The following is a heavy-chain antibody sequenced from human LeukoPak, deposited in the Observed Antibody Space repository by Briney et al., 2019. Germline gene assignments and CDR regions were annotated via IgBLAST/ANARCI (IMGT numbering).Heavy chain of an antibody. Sequence: GGSLRLSCAASGFAFSTHGMHWVRQAPGKGLEWVAFIRYDGNDQDYADSVKGRFTISRDNSKNTLYLQMINLRPEDAAVYYCAKKRYSGSDFRWSYYYYMDVWGQGTTVTVPS. CDR1: GFAFSTHG. CDR3: AKKRYSGSDFRWSYYYYMDV. V-gene: IGHV3-30*02. D-gene: IGHD5-12*01. CDR2: IRYDGNDQ. J-gene: IGHJ6*03.